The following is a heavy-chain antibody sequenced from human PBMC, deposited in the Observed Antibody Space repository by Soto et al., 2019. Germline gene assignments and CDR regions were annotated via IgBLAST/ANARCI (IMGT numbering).Heavy chain of an antibody. V-gene: IGHV3-23*01. J-gene: IGHJ6*02. CDR1: GFTFSSYA. CDR2: ISGSGGST. CDR3: AKDLLDYYDFWSFMDV. D-gene: IGHD3-3*01. Sequence: GGSLRLSCAASGFTFSSYAMSWVRQAPGKGLEWVSAISGSGGSTYYADSVKGRFTISRDNSKNTLYLQMNSLRAEDTAVYYCAKDLLDYYDFWSFMDVWGQGTTVTVSS.